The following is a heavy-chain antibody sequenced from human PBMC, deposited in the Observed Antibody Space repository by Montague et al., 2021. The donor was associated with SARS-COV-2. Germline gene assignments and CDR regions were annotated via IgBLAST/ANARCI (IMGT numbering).Heavy chain of an antibody. J-gene: IGHJ3*02. Sequence: SETLSLTCTASGGSISSYYWSWIRQPPGKGLEWIGYIYYSGSTNYNPSLKSRVTISVDTSKNQFSLKLSSVTAADTAVYYCARVPRNYDFWSGFYDAFDIWGQGTMVTVSS. D-gene: IGHD3-3*01. CDR1: GGSISSYY. CDR3: ARVPRNYDFWSGFYDAFDI. V-gene: IGHV4-59*01. CDR2: IYYSGST.